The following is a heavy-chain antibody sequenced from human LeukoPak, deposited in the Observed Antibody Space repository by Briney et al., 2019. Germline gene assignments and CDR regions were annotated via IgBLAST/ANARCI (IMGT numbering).Heavy chain of an antibody. J-gene: IGHJ6*03. CDR2: ISAYNGLT. V-gene: IGHV1-18*01. D-gene: IGHD3-3*01. Sequence: RASVKVSCKASGYTFTDYGISWVRQAPGQGLEWMGWISAYNGLTNYSENLQGRVTMTTDTSTSTAYMELRSLRSDDTAVYYCTRWGPSFLVEYYYYYMDVWGKGTTVTVSS. CDR3: TRWGPSFLVEYYYYYMDV. CDR1: GYTFTDYG.